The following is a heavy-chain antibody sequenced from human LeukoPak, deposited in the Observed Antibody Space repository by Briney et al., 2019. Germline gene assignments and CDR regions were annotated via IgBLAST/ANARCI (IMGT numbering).Heavy chain of an antibody. J-gene: IGHJ4*02. D-gene: IGHD2/OR15-2a*01. CDR1: GGSIRSATYY. V-gene: IGHV4-39*07. CDR2: ISYIGNT. CDR3: VRDQGHFEVDY. Sequence: SETLSLTCSVSGGSIRSATYYWGCIRRPPGKRLEWIGSISYIGNTYYNPSVESRITISADTSKNQFSLKLSSVTAADTAVYYCVRDQGHFEVDYWGQGTLVTVSS.